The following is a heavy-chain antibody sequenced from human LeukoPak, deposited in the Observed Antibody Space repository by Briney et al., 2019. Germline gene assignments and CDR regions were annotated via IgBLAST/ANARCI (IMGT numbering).Heavy chain of an antibody. V-gene: IGHV3-74*01. J-gene: IGHJ4*02. CDR1: GFTFSSYW. CDR3: AAEPSYYYDRSGYFTGSHY. Sequence: GGSLRLSCAASGFTFSSYWMHWVRQAPGKGLVWVSRINSDGSSTSYADSVKGRFTISRDNAKNTLYLQMNSLRAEDTAVYYCAAEPSYYYDRSGYFTGSHYWGQGTLVTVSS. D-gene: IGHD3-22*01. CDR2: INSDGSST.